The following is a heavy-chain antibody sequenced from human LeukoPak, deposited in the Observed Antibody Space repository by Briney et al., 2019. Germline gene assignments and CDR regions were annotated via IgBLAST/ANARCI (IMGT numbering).Heavy chain of an antibody. CDR3: ARDGRNYYDRSGYYSALAY. CDR1: GFTFSSYW. D-gene: IGHD3-22*01. Sequence: GGSLRLSCAASGFTFSSYWMSWVHQAPGKGLEWVANIKQDGSEKYYVDSVKGRFTISRDNAKNSLYLQMNSLRAEDTAVYYCARDGRNYYDRSGYYSALAYWGQGTLVTVSS. CDR2: IKQDGSEK. J-gene: IGHJ4*02. V-gene: IGHV3-7*01.